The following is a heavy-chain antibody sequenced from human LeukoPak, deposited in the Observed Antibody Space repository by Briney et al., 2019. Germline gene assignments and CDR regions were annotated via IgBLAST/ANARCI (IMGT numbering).Heavy chain of an antibody. CDR3: ARDGEDAAMAYYYYYYMDV. CDR1: GYTFAGYY. D-gene: IGHD5-18*01. V-gene: IGHV1-2*02. CDR2: INPNSGGT. J-gene: IGHJ6*03. Sequence: ASVNVSCKASGYTFAGYYMHWVRQAPGQGLEWMGWINPNSGGTNYAQKFQGRVTMTRDTSISTAYMELSRLRSDDTAVYYCARDGEDAAMAYYYYYYMDVWGKGTTVTVSS.